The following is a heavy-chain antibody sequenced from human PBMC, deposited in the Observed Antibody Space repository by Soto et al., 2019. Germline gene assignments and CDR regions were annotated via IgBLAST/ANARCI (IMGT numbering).Heavy chain of an antibody. J-gene: IGHJ5*02. CDR1: GFTFSSYA. CDR3: AKVQASELRDYYGSGSRRPVLDP. V-gene: IGHV3-23*01. Sequence: GGSLRLSCAASGFTFSSYAMSWVRQAPGKGLEWVSAISGSGGSTYYADSVKGRFTISRDNSKNTLYLQMNSLRAEDRAVYYGAKVQASELRDYYGSGSRRPVLDPWGQGTLVTVSS. CDR2: ISGSGGST. D-gene: IGHD3-10*01.